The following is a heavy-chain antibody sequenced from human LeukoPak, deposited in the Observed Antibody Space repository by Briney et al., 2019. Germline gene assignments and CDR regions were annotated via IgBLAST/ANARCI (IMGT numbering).Heavy chain of an antibody. J-gene: IGHJ6*02. CDR1: GFTFSSYD. CDR3: ARGRRAAAGTVAGTTLAPGYYYYGMDV. CDR2: IGTAGDT. D-gene: IGHD6-13*01. V-gene: IGHV3-13*01. Sequence: GGSLRLSCAASGFTFSSYDMHWVRQATGKGLEWVSAIGTAGDTYYPGSVKGRFTISRENAKNSLYLQMNSLRAGDTAVYYCARGRRAAAGTVAGTTLAPGYYYYGMDVWGQGTTVTVSS.